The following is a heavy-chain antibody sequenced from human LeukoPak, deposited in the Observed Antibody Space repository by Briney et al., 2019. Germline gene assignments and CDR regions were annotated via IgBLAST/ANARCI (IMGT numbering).Heavy chain of an antibody. V-gene: IGHV4-59*08. D-gene: IGHD6-6*01. CDR2: INYSGST. CDR3: ARRKRSSGNWFDP. Sequence: PSETLSLTCTVSGGSIRTYYWSWIRQPPGKGLQWIGYINYSGSTKYNPSLESRVTILVDTSKNQFSLKLSSVTAADTAVYYCARRKRSSGNWFDPWGQGTLVTVSS. J-gene: IGHJ5*02. CDR1: GGSIRTYY.